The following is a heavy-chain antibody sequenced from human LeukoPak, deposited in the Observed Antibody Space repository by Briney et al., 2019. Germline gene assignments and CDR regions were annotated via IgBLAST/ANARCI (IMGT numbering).Heavy chain of an antibody. Sequence: PGRSLRLSCAASGLTFDDYAMHWVRQAPGKGLEWVSGISWNSGSIGYADSVKGRFTISRDNAKNSLYLQMNSLRAEDTALYYCAKDYAYSGSYIDYWGQGTLVTVSS. CDR3: AKDYAYSGSYIDY. D-gene: IGHD1-26*01. J-gene: IGHJ4*02. CDR1: GLTFDDYA. CDR2: ISWNSGSI. V-gene: IGHV3-9*01.